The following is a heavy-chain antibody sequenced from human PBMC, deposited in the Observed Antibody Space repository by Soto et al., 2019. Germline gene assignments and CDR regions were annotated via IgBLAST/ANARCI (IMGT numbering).Heavy chain of an antibody. CDR2: IWYDGSNK. V-gene: IGHV3-33*01. CDR3: ARSPRNRAAATYYYYYMDV. D-gene: IGHD6-13*01. CDR1: GCTFISYG. J-gene: IGHJ6*03. Sequence: GGSLRLSCAASGCTFISYGMHWVRQAPGKGLEWAAVIWYDGSNKYYADSVKGRFTISRNNYKNTLYLKMNSLRAEDTAVYYCARSPRNRAAATYYYYYMDVWGKGTSVTVS.